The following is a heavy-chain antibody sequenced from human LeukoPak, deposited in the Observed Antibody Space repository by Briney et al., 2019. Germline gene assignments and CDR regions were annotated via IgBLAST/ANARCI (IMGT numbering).Heavy chain of an antibody. D-gene: IGHD6-19*01. J-gene: IGHJ4*02. Sequence: GGSLRLSCAASGFTFSSYSMNWVRQAPGKGLEWVSYISSSSSTIYYADSVKGRFTISRDNAKKSLYLQMNSLRAEDTAVYYCAVIEAVAGDYFDHWGQGTLVTVSS. CDR3: AVIEAVAGDYFDH. V-gene: IGHV3-48*04. CDR1: GFTFSSYS. CDR2: ISSSSSTI.